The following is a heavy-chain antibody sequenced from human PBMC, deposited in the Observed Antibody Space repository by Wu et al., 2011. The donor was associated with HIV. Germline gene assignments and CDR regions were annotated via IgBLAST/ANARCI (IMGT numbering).Heavy chain of an antibody. CDR2: ISAYNGNT. V-gene: IGHV1-18*01. Sequence: QVQLVQSGAEVKKPGASVKVSCKASGYTFNSYGFSWVRQAPGQGLEWMGWISAYNGNTNYAQKFQGRVTMTRDTSTSTVYMELSSLRSEDTAVYYCARDPSPYCSSTSCYTNYYYYMDVWGKGTTVTVSS. CDR1: GYTFNSYG. J-gene: IGHJ6*03. CDR3: ARDPSPYCSSTSCYTNYYYYMDV. D-gene: IGHD2-2*02.